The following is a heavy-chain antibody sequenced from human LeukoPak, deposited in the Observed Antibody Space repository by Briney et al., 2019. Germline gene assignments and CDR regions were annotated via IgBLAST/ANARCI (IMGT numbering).Heavy chain of an antibody. D-gene: IGHD3-3*01. Sequence: GGSLRLSCAASGFTFSSSAMSWVRQVPGKGLEWVSGISASGGSTYYADSVRGRFTISRDNSKNTLYLQMNSLRAEDTAVYYCAKAGGSFWSGYYYFDYWGQGTLVTVSS. CDR3: AKAGGSFWSGYYYFDY. J-gene: IGHJ4*02. V-gene: IGHV3-23*01. CDR1: GFTFSSSA. CDR2: ISASGGST.